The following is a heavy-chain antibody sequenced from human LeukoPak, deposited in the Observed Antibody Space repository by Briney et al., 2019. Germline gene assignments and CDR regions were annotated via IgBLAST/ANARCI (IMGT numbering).Heavy chain of an antibody. CDR2: MNPNSGNT. Sequence: ASVKVSCKASGYTFTSYDINWVRQATGQGLEWMGWMNPNSGNTGYAQEFQGRVTMTRNTSISTAYMELSSLRSEDTAVYYCARRRRGVVRGLAPFDPWGQGTLVTVSS. CDR3: ARRRRGVVRGLAPFDP. D-gene: IGHD3-10*01. V-gene: IGHV1-8*01. CDR1: GYTFTSYD. J-gene: IGHJ5*02.